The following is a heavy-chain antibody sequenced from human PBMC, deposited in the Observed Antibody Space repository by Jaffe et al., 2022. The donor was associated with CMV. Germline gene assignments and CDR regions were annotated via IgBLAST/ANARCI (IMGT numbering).Heavy chain of an antibody. CDR3: TTDPLWLELTKGYYYYGMDV. CDR1: GFTFSNAW. CDR2: IKSKTDGGTT. V-gene: IGHV3-15*01. J-gene: IGHJ6*02. D-gene: IGHD1-7*01. Sequence: EVQLVESGGGLVKPGGSLRLSCAASGFTFSNAWMSWVRQAPGKGLEWVGRIKSKTDGGTTDYAAPVKGRFTISRDDSKNTLYLQMNSLKTEDTAVYYCTTDPLWLELTKGYYYYGMDVWGQGTTVTVSS.